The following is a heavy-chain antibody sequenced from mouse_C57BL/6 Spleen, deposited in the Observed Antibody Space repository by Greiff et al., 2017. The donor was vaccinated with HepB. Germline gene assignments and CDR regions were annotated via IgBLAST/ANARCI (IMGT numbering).Heavy chain of an antibody. D-gene: IGHD4-1*01. Sequence: VQLQQSGPELVKPGASVKISCKASGYAFSSSWMNWVKQRPGKGLEWIGRIYPGDGDTNYNGKFKGKATLTADKSSSTAYMQLTSLTSEDSAVSFCARYGTNYFDYWGQGTTLTVSS. CDR2: IYPGDGDT. CDR3: ARYGTNYFDY. CDR1: GYAFSSSW. J-gene: IGHJ2*01. V-gene: IGHV1-82*01.